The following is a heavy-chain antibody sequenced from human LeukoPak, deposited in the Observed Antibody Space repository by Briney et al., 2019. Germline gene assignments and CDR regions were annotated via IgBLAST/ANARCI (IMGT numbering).Heavy chain of an antibody. CDR2: IYPGDSDT. V-gene: IGHV5-51*01. CDR3: ARLVPMVRGVRYFDY. J-gene: IGHJ4*02. Sequence: GESLKISGKGSGYSFTSYWIGGVRQVPGKGLERMGNIYPGDSDTRYSPSFQGQVTISADKSISTAYLQWSSLKASDTAMYYCARLVPMVRGVRYFDYWGQGTLVTVSS. D-gene: IGHD3-10*01. CDR1: GYSFTSYW.